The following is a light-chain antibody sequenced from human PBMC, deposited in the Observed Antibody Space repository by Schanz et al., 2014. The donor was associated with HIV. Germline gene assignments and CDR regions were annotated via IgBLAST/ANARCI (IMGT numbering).Light chain of an antibody. Sequence: QSVLTQPPSVSGAPGQRVTISCTGSSSNIGAGYDVHWYQQLPGTAPKLLIYGNSNRPSGVPDRFSGSKSGNTASLTISGLQAEDEADYYCSSYTSSSTEVFGGGTKLTVL. V-gene: IGLV1-40*01. J-gene: IGLJ3*02. CDR3: SSYTSSSTEV. CDR2: GNS. CDR1: SSNIGAGYD.